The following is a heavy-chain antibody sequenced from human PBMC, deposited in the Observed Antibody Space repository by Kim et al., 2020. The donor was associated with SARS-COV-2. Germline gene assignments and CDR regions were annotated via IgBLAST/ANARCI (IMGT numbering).Heavy chain of an antibody. Sequence: GGSLRLSCAASGFTFSDYYMSWIRQAPGKGLEWVSYISNSGSTIYYADSVKGRFTISRDNAKNSLFLQMNNLRAEDTAVYYCARDRNRSFRETDYWGQGSLVTVSS. CDR3: ARDRNRSFRETDY. V-gene: IGHV3-11*01. CDR2: ISNSGSTI. J-gene: IGHJ4*02. CDR1: GFTFSDYY.